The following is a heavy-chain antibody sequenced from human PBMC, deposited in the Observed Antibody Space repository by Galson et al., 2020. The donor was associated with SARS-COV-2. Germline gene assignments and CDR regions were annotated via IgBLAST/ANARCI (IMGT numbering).Heavy chain of an antibody. CDR3: ARGAVVTASVGAYYYYGMDG. CDR1: GGSFSGYY. Sequence: SQTLSLTCAVYGGSFSGYYWSWIRQPPGKGLEWLGEINHSGSTNYNPSLKSRVTISVDTSKNQFSLKLSSVTAADTAVYYCARGAVVTASVGAYYYYGMDGWGQGTTVTVSS. CDR2: INHSGST. J-gene: IGHJ6*02. V-gene: IGHV4-34*01. D-gene: IGHD2-21*02.